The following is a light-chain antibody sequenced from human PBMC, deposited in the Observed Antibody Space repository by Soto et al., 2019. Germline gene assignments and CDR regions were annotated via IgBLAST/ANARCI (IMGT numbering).Light chain of an antibody. Sequence: LTQPASVSGSPGQSITISCTGTSSDIGSYDLVSWYQHHPGTAPKLIIYEVTKRPSGVSTRFSGSKSGNTASLTISGLQAVDEADYYCCSFAGSNNFVFGTGTKV. J-gene: IGLJ1*01. CDR2: EVT. V-gene: IGLV2-23*02. CDR3: CSFAGSNNFV. CDR1: SSDIGSYDL.